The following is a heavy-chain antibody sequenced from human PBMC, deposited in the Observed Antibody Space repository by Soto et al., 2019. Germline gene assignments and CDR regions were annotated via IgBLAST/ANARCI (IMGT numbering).Heavy chain of an antibody. CDR3: ATEGRGDSSAYPRLYFAY. J-gene: IGHJ4*01. CDR2: ILPIVNTA. Sequence: QVQRVPSGTVEKKPGSSMNVSCKASGGTFSSNAISRVRQAPGQGLAWMGGILPIVNTANYAQGFQGRVTITADDSTSTSYMELTSLKSEDTAIYYCATEGRGDSSAYPRLYFAYCGHGTLVTVSS. CDR1: GGTFSSNA. D-gene: IGHD5-18*01. V-gene: IGHV1-69*01.